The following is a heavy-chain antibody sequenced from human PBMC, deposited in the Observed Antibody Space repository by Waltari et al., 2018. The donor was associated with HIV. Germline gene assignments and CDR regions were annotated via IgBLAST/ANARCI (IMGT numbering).Heavy chain of an antibody. CDR2: IKSKTDGGTT. D-gene: IGHD3-10*01. J-gene: IGHJ4*02. V-gene: IGHV3-15*01. CDR3: TTRAITMVRGVIAKYYFDY. CDR1: GFTFSNAW. Sequence: EVQLVESGGGLVKPGGSLRLSCAASGFTFSNAWMSWVRQAPGKGLEWVGRIKSKTDGGTTDYAAPVKGRFTISRDDSKNTLYLQMNSLKTEDTAVYYCTTRAITMVRGVIAKYYFDYWGQGTLVTVSS.